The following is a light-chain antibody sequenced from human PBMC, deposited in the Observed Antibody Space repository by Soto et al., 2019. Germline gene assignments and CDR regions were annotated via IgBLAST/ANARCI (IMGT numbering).Light chain of an antibody. CDR3: QQYNNWPLP. Sequence: EILMTQSPATRSVSPGERATLSCWARQSVSSNLAWYQQKPGQAPRLLIYDVSTRATGIPTRFSGSGSGTEFTLTISSLQSEDFAAYYCQQYNNWPLPFGGGTKVDIK. CDR1: QSVSSN. V-gene: IGKV3D-15*01. J-gene: IGKJ4*01. CDR2: DVS.